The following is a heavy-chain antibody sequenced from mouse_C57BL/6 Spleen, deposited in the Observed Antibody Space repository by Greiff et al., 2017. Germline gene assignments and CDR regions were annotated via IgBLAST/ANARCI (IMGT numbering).Heavy chain of an antibody. CDR1: GFSFNTYA. Sequence: EVKLVESGGGLVQPKGSLKLSCAASGFSFNTYAMNWVRQAPGKGLEWVARIRSKSNNYATYYADAVKDRFTISRDDSKSMLYLQMNNLKTEDTTMYYCVRRGTTGFDYWGQGTTLTVSS. D-gene: IGHD2-14*01. J-gene: IGHJ2*01. V-gene: IGHV10-1*01. CDR2: IRSKSNNYAT. CDR3: VRRGTTGFDY.